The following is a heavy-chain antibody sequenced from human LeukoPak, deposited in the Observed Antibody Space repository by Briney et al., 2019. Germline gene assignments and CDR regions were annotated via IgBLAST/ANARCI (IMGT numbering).Heavy chain of an antibody. D-gene: IGHD3-10*01. V-gene: IGHV1-8*02. J-gene: IGHJ4*02. CDR3: ARVARVKVRGIIITELQY. CDR1: GYTFTSYG. CDR2: MNPNSGNT. Sequence: ASVKVSCKASGYTFTSYGISWVRQAPGHGLEWMGWMNPNSGNTGYAQKFQGRVTMTRNASISTAYMELSSLRSEDTAVYFCARVARVKVRGIIITELQYWGQGTLVTVSS.